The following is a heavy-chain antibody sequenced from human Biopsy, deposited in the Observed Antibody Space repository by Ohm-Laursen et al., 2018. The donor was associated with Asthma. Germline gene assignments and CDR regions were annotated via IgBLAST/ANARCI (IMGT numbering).Heavy chain of an antibody. CDR3: ARDLRSDNWNPWGMDV. J-gene: IGHJ6*02. D-gene: IGHD1-20*01. V-gene: IGHV3-30-3*01. Sequence: SLRLSCAASKFIFRNYAMHWVRQSPDKGLEWVAVISYDGTNKDYADSVKGRFTFSRDNSQNTLSLEMNSLRVEDTAVYYCARDLRSDNWNPWGMDVWGLGTTVTVAS. CDR2: ISYDGTNK. CDR1: KFIFRNYA.